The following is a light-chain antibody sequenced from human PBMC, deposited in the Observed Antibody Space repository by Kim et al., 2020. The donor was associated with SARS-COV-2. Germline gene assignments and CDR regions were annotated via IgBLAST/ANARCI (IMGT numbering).Light chain of an antibody. V-gene: IGKV1-39*01. J-gene: IGKJ1*01. Sequence: ASVGDGVPRARRATQYAGSDLHWDQQKPGKATKLVLYAASILQGGVPSRLSGDGSGTDFSLTNSGLQREDFALYYCHQSRHTPRTFGQGTKVDI. CDR3: HQSRHTPRT. CDR2: AAS. CDR1: QYAGSD.